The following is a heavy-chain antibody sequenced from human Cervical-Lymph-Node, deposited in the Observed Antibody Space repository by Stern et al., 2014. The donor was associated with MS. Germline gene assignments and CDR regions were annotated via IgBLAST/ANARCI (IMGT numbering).Heavy chain of an antibody. J-gene: IGHJ3*02. CDR1: GFTVSNNY. V-gene: IGHV3-53*01. Sequence: EVQLVESGGGLIQPGGSLRLSCAAPGFTVSNNYMSWVRQAPGQGLEWVSLIYTDDSTYYAGSVTGRCTIFTESSKNKLFLQMNSLRAEDTAVYYCARAIFGVNAAAMAPDAFDTWGQGTMVTVSS. D-gene: IGHD3-3*01. CDR2: IYTDDST. CDR3: ARAIFGVNAAAMAPDAFDT.